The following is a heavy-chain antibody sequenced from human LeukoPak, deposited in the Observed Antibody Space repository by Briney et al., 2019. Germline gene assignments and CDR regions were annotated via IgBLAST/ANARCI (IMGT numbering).Heavy chain of an antibody. V-gene: IGHV3-7*01. CDR3: AREITVTSILYFDY. CDR2: IKQDGSEK. D-gene: IGHD4-17*01. J-gene: IGHJ4*02. CDR1: GFTFSSYW. Sequence: TGGSLRLSCAASGFTFSSYWMSWVRQAPGKGLEWVANIKQDGSEKYYVDSVKGRFTISRDNAKNSLYLQMNSLRAEDTAVYYCAREITVTSILYFDYWGQGTLVTVSS.